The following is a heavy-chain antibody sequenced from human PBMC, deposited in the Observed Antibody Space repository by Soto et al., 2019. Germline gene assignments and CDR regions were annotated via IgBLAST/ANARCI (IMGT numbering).Heavy chain of an antibody. J-gene: IGHJ5*02. CDR1: GGSISSGDYY. V-gene: IGHV4-30-4*01. Sequence: QVQLQESGPGLVKPSQTLSLTCTVSGGSISSGDYYWSWIRQPPGKGLGWIGYIYYSGSTYYNPSLKSRVTISVDTSKNQFSLKLSSVTAADTAVYYCARVLRGWFGEFAGWFDPWGQGTLVTVSS. CDR3: ARVLRGWFGEFAGWFDP. CDR2: IYYSGST. D-gene: IGHD3-10*01.